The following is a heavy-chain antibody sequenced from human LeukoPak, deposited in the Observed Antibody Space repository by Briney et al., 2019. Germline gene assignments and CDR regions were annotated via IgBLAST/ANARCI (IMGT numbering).Heavy chain of an antibody. D-gene: IGHD6-6*01. V-gene: IGHV3-23*01. CDR1: GFTFSNYA. CDR3: AKSVLPSYYYYGMDV. J-gene: IGHJ6*02. CDR2: ISGGGGST. Sequence: GGSLRLSCAASGFTFSNYAMSWVRQAPGKGLEWVSGISGGGGSTNYADSVKGRFTISRDNSKNTVYLQMNSLRAEDTAVYYCAKSVLPSYYYYGMDVWGQGTTVTVSS.